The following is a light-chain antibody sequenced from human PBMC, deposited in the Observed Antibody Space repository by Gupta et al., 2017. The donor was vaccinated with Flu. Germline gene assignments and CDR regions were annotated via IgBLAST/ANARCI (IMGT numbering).Light chain of an antibody. J-gene: IGLJ2*01. CDR3: CSYAGSYTLV. Sequence: QSALTQPRSVSGSPGQSVTISCTGTSSDVGGYNYVSWYQQHPGKAPKLMMYDVSKRPSGVPDRFSGSKSGSTASLTISGLQAEDEADYYCCSYAGSYTLVFGGGTKLTVL. CDR2: DVS. V-gene: IGLV2-11*01. CDR1: SSDVGGYNY.